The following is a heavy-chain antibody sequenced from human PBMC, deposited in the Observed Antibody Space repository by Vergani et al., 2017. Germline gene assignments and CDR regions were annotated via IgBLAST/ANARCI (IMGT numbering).Heavy chain of an antibody. CDR2: IFYSGTT. J-gene: IGHJ5*02. V-gene: IGHV4-31*11. Sequence: QVQLQESGPGVVKPSQTLSLTCAVSGGSISSGDHCWTWIRQRPGKGLEWIGYIFYSGTTYDNPSLRSRLTISVDTSQNQFSLKLRSVTAADTAVYYCARLSVADNWFDPWGQGTLVTVSS. D-gene: IGHD6-19*01. CDR1: GGSISSGDHC. CDR3: ARLSVADNWFDP.